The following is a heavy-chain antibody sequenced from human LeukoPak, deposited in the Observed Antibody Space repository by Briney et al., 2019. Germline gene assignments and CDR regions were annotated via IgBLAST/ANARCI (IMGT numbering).Heavy chain of an antibody. D-gene: IGHD3-22*01. CDR2: INPNNGGT. J-gene: IGHJ4*02. CDR1: GYTFTGYY. Sequence: GASVKVSCKASGYTFTGYYMHWVRQAPGQGLEWMGWINPNNGGTNYAQKFQGGVTMTRDTSISTAYMELSRLRSDDTAVYYCAMSHDYYDSSGYYYFDYWGQGTLVTVSS. V-gene: IGHV1-2*02. CDR3: AMSHDYYDSSGYYYFDY.